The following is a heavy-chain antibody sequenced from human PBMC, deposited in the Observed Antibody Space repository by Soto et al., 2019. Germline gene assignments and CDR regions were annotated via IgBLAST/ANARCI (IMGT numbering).Heavy chain of an antibody. CDR1: GFTFSSYW. D-gene: IGHD1-26*01. CDR3: AKPQAKVGALDY. Sequence: GGSLRLSCAASGFTFSSYWMHWVRQAPGKGLVWVSRINSDGSSTSYADSVKGRFTISRDNAKNTLYLQMNSLRAEDTAVYYCAKPQAKVGALDYWGQGTLVTVSS. V-gene: IGHV3-74*01. J-gene: IGHJ4*02. CDR2: INSDGSST.